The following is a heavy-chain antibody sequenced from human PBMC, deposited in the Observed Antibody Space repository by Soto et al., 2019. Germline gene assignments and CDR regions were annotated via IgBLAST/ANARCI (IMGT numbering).Heavy chain of an antibody. V-gene: IGHV1-3*01. D-gene: IGHD1-1*01. J-gene: IGHJ4*02. CDR2: INAGNGNT. Sequence: ASVKVSCKASGYTFTSYAMHWVRQAPGQRLEWMGWINAGNGNTKYSQKFQDRVTITRDTSASTAYMELSSLRSEDTAVYYCAREEPLYYFDYWGQGTLVTVSS. CDR3: AREEPLYYFDY. CDR1: GYTFTSYA.